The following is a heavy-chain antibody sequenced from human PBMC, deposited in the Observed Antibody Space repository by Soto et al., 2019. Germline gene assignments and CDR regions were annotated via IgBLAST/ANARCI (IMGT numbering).Heavy chain of an antibody. CDR3: ARCGIWSGYGMDV. J-gene: IGHJ6*02. CDR1: GGSFSGYY. D-gene: IGHD3-3*01. CDR2: INHSGST. Sequence: SETLSLTCAVYGGSFSGYYWSWIRQPPGKGLEWIGEINHSGSTNYNPSLKSRVTTSVDTSWNQFSLKLSSVTAADTAVYYCARCGIWSGYGMDVWGQGTTVTVS. V-gene: IGHV4-34*01.